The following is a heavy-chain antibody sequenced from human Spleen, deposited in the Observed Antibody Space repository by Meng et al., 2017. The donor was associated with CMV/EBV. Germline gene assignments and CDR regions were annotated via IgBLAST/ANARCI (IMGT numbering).Heavy chain of an antibody. J-gene: IGHJ4*02. D-gene: IGHD3-3*01. CDR2: ISSSGSTI. CDR1: GFIFSSYD. CDR3: ARATYDFWYDY. V-gene: IGHV3-48*03. Sequence: GESLKISCAASGFIFSSYDMTWVRQAPGKGLEWVSYISSSGSTIYYADSVKGRFTISRDNAKNSLYLQMNSLRAEDTAVYYCARATYDFWYDYWGQGTLVTVSS.